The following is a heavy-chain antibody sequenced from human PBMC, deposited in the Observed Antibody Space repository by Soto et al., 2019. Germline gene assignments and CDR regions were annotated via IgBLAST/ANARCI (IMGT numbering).Heavy chain of an antibody. Sequence: QVQLVESGGGVVQPGRSLRLSCAASGFTFSSYAMHWVRQAPGKGLEWVAVISYDGSNKYYADSVKGRFTISRDNSKNTLYLQMNSLRTEDTAVYYCARDRSSGYYDWYFDLWGRGTLVTVSS. CDR1: GFTFSSYA. V-gene: IGHV3-30-3*01. CDR3: ARDRSSGYYDWYFDL. D-gene: IGHD3-22*01. J-gene: IGHJ2*01. CDR2: ISYDGSNK.